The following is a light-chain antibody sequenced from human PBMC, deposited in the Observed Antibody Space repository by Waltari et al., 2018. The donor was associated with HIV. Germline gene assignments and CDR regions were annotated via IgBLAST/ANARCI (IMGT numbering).Light chain of an antibody. CDR3: ASNRLDYTLI. CDR1: STDSRFYQY. V-gene: IGLV2-14*03. CDR2: NIN. Sequence: QSALTQPASVSGFPGQSINISCTGISTDSRFYQYVSWYQQHPGKIPRLIIFNINQPPAGVSDHFSGSRSGNSASLTFSGLQSGDEAHYYCASNRLDYTLIFGGGTKLTVL. J-gene: IGLJ2*01.